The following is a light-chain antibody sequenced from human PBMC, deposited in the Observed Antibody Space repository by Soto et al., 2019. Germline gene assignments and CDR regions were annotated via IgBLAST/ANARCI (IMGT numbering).Light chain of an antibody. CDR1: QSLLHSNGYNY. CDR3: MQPSQPPFT. J-gene: IGKJ3*01. V-gene: IGKV2-28*01. Sequence: DIVMTQSPLSLPVTPGEPASISCRSSQSLLHSNGYNYLDWYLQKPGQSPQLLIYLGSNRASGVPDRFSGSGSGTDFTLKISRVEAGDVGVYYCMQPSQPPFTFGPGTKVDIK. CDR2: LGS.